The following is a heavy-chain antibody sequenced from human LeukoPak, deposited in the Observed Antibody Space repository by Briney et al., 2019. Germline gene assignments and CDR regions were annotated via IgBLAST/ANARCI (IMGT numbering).Heavy chain of an antibody. CDR2: IRHDGRDK. J-gene: IGHJ5*02. Sequence: QAGGSLRLSCVASGFTFSSYAMHWVRQAPGKGLEWVTYIRHDGRDKYYADSVKGRFTISRDTSENTLYLQMNSLRVEDTAVYYCVKDHPTLDAWGQGTLVTVSS. CDR3: VKDHPTLDA. V-gene: IGHV3-30*02. CDR1: GFTFSSYA.